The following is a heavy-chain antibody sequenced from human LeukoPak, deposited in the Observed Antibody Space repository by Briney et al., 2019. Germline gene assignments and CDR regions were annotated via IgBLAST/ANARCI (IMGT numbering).Heavy chain of an antibody. CDR1: GFTFSSYW. Sequence: PGGSLRLSCAASGFTFSSYWMSWVRQAPGKGLEWVGRIKSKTDGGTTDYAAPVKGRFTISRDDSKNTLYLQMNSLKTEDTAVYYCTTDLNNYGNNWFDPWGQGTLVTVSS. V-gene: IGHV3-15*01. J-gene: IGHJ5*02. CDR2: IKSKTDGGTT. CDR3: TTDLNNYGNNWFDP. D-gene: IGHD4-11*01.